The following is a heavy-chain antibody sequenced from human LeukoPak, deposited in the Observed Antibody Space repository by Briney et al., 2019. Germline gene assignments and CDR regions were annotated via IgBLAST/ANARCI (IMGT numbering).Heavy chain of an antibody. D-gene: IGHD4-17*01. V-gene: IGHV3-23*01. Sequence: PGGSRRLSCAASGFTFSNYAVRWVRQAPGQGLEWVSATTSAGAPRYADSVKGRLTISRDISKHTLYLQMHSLRAEDTAQYFCARDPNGDYIGAFEFWGQGTGVTVSS. CDR2: TTSAGAP. CDR1: GFTFSNYA. CDR3: ARDPNGDYIGAFEF. J-gene: IGHJ3*01.